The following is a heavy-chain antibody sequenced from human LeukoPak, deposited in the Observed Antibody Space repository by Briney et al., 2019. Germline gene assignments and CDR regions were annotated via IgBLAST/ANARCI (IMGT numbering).Heavy chain of an antibody. CDR3: AKALVRGVTAPDY. V-gene: IGHV3-23*01. Sequence: GGSLRLSCAASGFTFSSYAMSWVRQAPGKGLESVSRIGESGDSTKYADSVKGRFTISRDNSKNTLYLQMNSLRAEDTAVYYCAKALVRGVTAPDYWGQGTLVTVSS. J-gene: IGHJ4*02. CDR1: GFTFSSYA. CDR2: IGESGDST. D-gene: IGHD3-10*01.